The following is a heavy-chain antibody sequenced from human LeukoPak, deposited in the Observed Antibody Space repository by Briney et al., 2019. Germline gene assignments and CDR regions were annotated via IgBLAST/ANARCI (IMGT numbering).Heavy chain of an antibody. CDR2: MNPNSGNT. CDR1: GYTFTSYD. J-gene: IGHJ6*03. V-gene: IGHV1-8*01. D-gene: IGHD3-22*01. CDR3: ARGVGSRITMIVVVMHYYYMDV. Sequence: ASVKVSCKASGYTFTSYDINWVRQATGQGLEWMGWMNPNSGNTGYAQKFQGRVTMTRSTSISTAYMELSSLRSEDTAVYYCARGVGSRITMIVVVMHYYYMDVWGKGTTVTVSS.